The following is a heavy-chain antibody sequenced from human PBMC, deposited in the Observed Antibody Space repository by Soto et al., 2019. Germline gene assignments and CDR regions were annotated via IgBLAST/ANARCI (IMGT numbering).Heavy chain of an antibody. CDR1: GFTFSSYA. J-gene: IGHJ4*02. CDR3: AKADRWAGTTTSPFDY. Sequence: EVQLLESGGGLVQPGGSLRLSCAASGFTFSSYAMSWVRQAPGKGLEWVSAISGSGGSTYYADSVKGRFTISRDNSKNTLYLQMNSLRAEDTAVYYCAKADRWAGTTTSPFDYWGQGTLVTVSS. V-gene: IGHV3-23*01. D-gene: IGHD1-1*01. CDR2: ISGSGGST.